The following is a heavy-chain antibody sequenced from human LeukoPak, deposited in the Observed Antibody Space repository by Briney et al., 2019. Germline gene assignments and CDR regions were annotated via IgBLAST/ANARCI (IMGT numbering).Heavy chain of an antibody. CDR1: GGSISSSSYY. CDR2: IYYSGST. D-gene: IGHD7-27*01. Sequence: SQTLSLTCTVSGGSISSSSYYWGWIRQPPGKGLEWIGSIYYSGSTYYNPSLKSRVTISVDTSKNQFSLKLSSVTAADTAVYYCARELTGEGRYRYFDYWGQGTLVTVSS. V-gene: IGHV4-39*07. CDR3: ARELTGEGRYRYFDY. J-gene: IGHJ4*02.